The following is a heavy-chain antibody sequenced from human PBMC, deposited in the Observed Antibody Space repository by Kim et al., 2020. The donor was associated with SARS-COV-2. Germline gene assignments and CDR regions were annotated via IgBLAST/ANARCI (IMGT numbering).Heavy chain of an antibody. V-gene: IGHV3-15*01. D-gene: IGHD2-2*02. CDR3: TTAIYCSSTSCYMMRGDNWFDP. Sequence: GGSLRLSCAASGFTFSNAWMSWVRQAPGKGLEWVGRIKSKTDGGTTDYAAPVKGRFTISRDDSKNTLYLQMNSLKTEDTAVYYCTTAIYCSSTSCYMMRGDNWFDPWGQGTLVTVSS. CDR1: GFTFSNAW. CDR2: IKSKTDGGTT. J-gene: IGHJ5*02.